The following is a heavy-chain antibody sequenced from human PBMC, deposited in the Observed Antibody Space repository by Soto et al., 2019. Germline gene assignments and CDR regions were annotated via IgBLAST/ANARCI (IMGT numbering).Heavy chain of an antibody. Sequence: PSETLSLTCTVSGGSISSGGYYWSWIRQHPGKGLEWIGYIYYSGSTYYNPSLKSRVTISVDTSKNQFSLKLSSVTASDPAVYYCAREWRYTVVVPAAHPHYYYYGMDVWGQGTTVTVSS. J-gene: IGHJ6*02. CDR2: IYYSGST. V-gene: IGHV4-31*03. CDR3: AREWRYTVVVPAAHPHYYYYGMDV. CDR1: GGSISSGGYY. D-gene: IGHD2-2*01.